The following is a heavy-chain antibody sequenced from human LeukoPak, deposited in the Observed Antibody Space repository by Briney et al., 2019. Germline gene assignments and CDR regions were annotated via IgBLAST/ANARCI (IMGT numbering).Heavy chain of an antibody. CDR3: ASSGLVRYLFDY. V-gene: IGHV4-39*07. D-gene: IGHD6-19*01. CDR2: IYYSGST. J-gene: IGHJ4*02. CDR1: GGSISSSSYY. Sequence: KASETLSLTCTVSGGSISSSSYYWGWIRQPPGKGLEWIGSIYYSGSTYYNPSLKSRVTISVDTSKNQFSLKLSSVTAADTAVYYCASSGLVRYLFDYWGQGTLVTVSS.